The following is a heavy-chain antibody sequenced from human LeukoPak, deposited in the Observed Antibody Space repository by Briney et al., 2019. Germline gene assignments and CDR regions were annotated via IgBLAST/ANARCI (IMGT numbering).Heavy chain of an antibody. J-gene: IGHJ4*02. CDR3: GIPTDGYSRGQKPAWPVDY. Sequence: GGSLRLSCEASGFTFGSHAKYWVRQAPGKGLEWVAGIFGSGGSPHYADSGKGRFTIARDNSRNTVYLQINSLRAEDTAVYYCGIPTDGYSRGQKPAWPVDYWGQGTLVSVSS. V-gene: IGHV3-23*01. CDR2: IFGSGGSP. CDR1: GFTFGSHA. D-gene: IGHD5-18*01.